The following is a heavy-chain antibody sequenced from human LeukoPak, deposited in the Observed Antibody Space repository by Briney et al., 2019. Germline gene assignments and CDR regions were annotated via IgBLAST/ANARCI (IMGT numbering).Heavy chain of an antibody. J-gene: IGHJ4*02. V-gene: IGHV3-30*02. CDR1: RFTFSSYG. CDR3: ARVGYSSSYYFDY. Sequence: GGSLRLSCAASRFTFSSYGMHWVRQAPGKGLEWVAYIQYDGSNEQYADSVKGRFSISRDSSKNILYLQMNSLRAEDTALYYCARVGYSSSYYFDYWGQGTLVTVPS. D-gene: IGHD6-13*01. CDR2: IQYDGSNE.